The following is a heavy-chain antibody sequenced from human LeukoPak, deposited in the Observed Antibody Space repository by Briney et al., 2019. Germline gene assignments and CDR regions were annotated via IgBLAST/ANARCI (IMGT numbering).Heavy chain of an antibody. CDR3: VRDLYRIVVVPHYFDY. Sequence: GGSLRLSCAASGFTFSNYWMHWVRQAPGKGLVWVSRINSDGINTSYADSVKGRFTISRDNAKNSLYLQMNSLRAEDTAVYYCVRDLYRIVVVPHYFDYWGQGTLVTVSS. CDR1: GFTFSNYW. V-gene: IGHV3-74*01. D-gene: IGHD3-22*01. CDR2: INSDGINT. J-gene: IGHJ4*02.